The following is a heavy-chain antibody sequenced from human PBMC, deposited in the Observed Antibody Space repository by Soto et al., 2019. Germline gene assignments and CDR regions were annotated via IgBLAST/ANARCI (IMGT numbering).Heavy chain of an antibody. CDR2: IWYDGSNK. CDR3: ARDQLVVVTGDAFDI. CDR1: GFTFSSYG. V-gene: IGHV3-33*01. D-gene: IGHD2-21*02. Sequence: QVQLVESGGGVVQPGRSLRLSCAASGFTFSSYGMHWVRQAPGKGLEWVAVIWYDGSNKYYADSVKGRFTISRDNSKNTLYLQMNSLRAEDTAEYYCARDQLVVVTGDAFDIWGQGTMVTVSS. J-gene: IGHJ3*02.